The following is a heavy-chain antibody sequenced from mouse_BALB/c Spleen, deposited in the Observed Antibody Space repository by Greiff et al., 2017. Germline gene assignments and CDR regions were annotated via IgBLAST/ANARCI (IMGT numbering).Heavy chain of an antibody. D-gene: IGHD1-1*01. CDR2: IWSGGST. J-gene: IGHJ3*01. Sequence: QVQLQQSGPGLVQPSQSLSITCTVSGFSLTSYGVHWVRQSPGKGLEWLGVIWSGGSTDYNAAFISRLSISKDNSKSQVFFKMNSLQANDTAIYYCARNGEGSDYYGSSYAWFADWGQGTLVTVSA. V-gene: IGHV2-2*02. CDR3: ARNGEGSDYYGSSYAWFAD. CDR1: GFSLTSYG.